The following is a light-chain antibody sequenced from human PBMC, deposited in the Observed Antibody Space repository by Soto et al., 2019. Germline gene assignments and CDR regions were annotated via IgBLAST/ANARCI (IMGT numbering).Light chain of an antibody. Sequence: QSALTQPASVSGSPGQSITISCTGTSSDVGGYNYVSWYQQHPGKAPKLVIYAVSDRPSGVSNRFSGSKSGNTASLTISGLQAEDEADYYCSSFTGIRTPYVFGTGTKVPVL. CDR3: SSFTGIRTPYV. CDR2: AVS. J-gene: IGLJ1*01. CDR1: SSDVGGYNY. V-gene: IGLV2-14*01.